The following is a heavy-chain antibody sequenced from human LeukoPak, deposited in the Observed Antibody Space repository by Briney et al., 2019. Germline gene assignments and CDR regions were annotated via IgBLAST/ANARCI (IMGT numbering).Heavy chain of an antibody. V-gene: IGHV4-34*01. Sequence: ASETLSLTCAVYGGSFSGYYWSWIRQPPGKGLEWVGEINHSGSTNYNPSLKSRVTISVDTSKNQFSLKLSSVTAADTAVYYCASTRGFRGTMVRGVIINPHFDYWGQGTLVTVSS. CDR2: INHSGST. D-gene: IGHD3-10*01. J-gene: IGHJ4*02. CDR1: GGSFSGYY. CDR3: ASTRGFRGTMVRGVIINPHFDY.